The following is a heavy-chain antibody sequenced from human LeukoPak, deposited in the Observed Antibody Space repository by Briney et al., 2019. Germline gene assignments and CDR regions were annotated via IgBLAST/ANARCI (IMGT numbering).Heavy chain of an antibody. CDR1: GFTFSSYS. CDR3: ARGPLDYGGNFGDY. J-gene: IGHJ4*02. V-gene: IGHV3-21*01. Sequence: GGSLRLSCAASGFTFSSYSMNWVRQAPGKGLEWVSSISSSSSYIYYADSVKGRFTISRDNAKNLLYLQMNSLRAEDTAVYYCARGPLDYGGNFGDYWGQGTLVTVSS. D-gene: IGHD4-23*01. CDR2: ISSSSSYI.